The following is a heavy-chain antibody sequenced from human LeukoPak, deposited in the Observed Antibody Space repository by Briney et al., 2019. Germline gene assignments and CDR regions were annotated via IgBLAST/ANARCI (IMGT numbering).Heavy chain of an antibody. D-gene: IGHD3-22*01. J-gene: IGHJ3*02. CDR3: ARGGYYDRSGNSYKFGFDM. CDR2: IYHSGST. V-gene: IGHV4-59*11. CDR1: DGSISSHY. Sequence: SETLSLTCTVSDGSISSHYWSWIRQPPGKGLEWIGYIYHSGSTSYNSSLKSRVTISVDTSKNQFSLKLSSVTAADTAVYYCARGGYYDRSGNSYKFGFDMWGQGTMVTVSS.